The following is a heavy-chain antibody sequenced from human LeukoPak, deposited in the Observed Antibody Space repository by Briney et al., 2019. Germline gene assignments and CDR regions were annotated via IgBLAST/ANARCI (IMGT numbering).Heavy chain of an antibody. CDR3: ARGTGWFDP. V-gene: IGHV4-38-2*02. D-gene: IGHD1-14*01. CDR2: IYHSGST. J-gene: IGHJ5*02. CDR1: GNSISTYY. Sequence: PSETLSLTCTVSGNSISTYYWSWIRQPAGKGLEWIGSIYHSGSTYYNPSLKSRVTISVDTPKNQFSLKLSSVTAADTAMYYCARGTGWFDPWGQGTLVTVSS.